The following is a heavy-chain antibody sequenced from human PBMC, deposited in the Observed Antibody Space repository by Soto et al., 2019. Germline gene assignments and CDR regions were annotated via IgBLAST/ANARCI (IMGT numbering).Heavy chain of an antibody. CDR1: GGTFSSYA. J-gene: IGHJ4*02. CDR3: ARDSSNRWSYFDY. Sequence: SVKVSCKASGGTFSSYAINWVRQAPGQGLEWMGGIIPIFGTANYARKFQGRVTITADESTSTAYMELSSLRSEDTAVYYCARDSSNRWSYFDYWGQGTLVTVSS. D-gene: IGHD2-15*01. V-gene: IGHV1-69*13. CDR2: IIPIFGTA.